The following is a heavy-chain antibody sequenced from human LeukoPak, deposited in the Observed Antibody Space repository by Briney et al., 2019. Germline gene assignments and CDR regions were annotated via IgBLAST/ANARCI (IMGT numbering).Heavy chain of an antibody. Sequence: GGSLRLSCAASGFTVSSNYMSWVRQAPGKGLQWVSAFSGSGGSTYYADSVKGRFTISRDNSRNTLYLQMNSLRAEDTAVYYCARSGLSRFGFWGQGTLVTVSS. J-gene: IGHJ4*02. D-gene: IGHD2/OR15-2a*01. CDR1: GFTVSSNY. CDR2: FSGSGGST. V-gene: IGHV3-23*01. CDR3: ARSGLSRFGF.